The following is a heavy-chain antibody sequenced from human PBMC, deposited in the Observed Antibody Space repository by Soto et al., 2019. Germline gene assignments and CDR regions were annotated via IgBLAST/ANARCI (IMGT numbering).Heavy chain of an antibody. CDR3: ARDGSGFHWYFDL. CDR2: TYYRSKWYI. CDR1: GDSVSSATAT. Sequence: QVQLQQSGPGLVKPSQTLSLTCAISGDSVSSATATWSWIRQSPSRGLEWLGRTYYRSKWYIDYAVSVKSRIVLTPDTSRKQLSLQLSSVTPEDTAVYFCARDGSGFHWYFDLWGRGTLVTVSS. V-gene: IGHV6-1*01. J-gene: IGHJ2*01. D-gene: IGHD6-19*01.